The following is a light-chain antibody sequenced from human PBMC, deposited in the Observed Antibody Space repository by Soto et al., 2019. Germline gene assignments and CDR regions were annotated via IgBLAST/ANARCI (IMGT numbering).Light chain of an antibody. Sequence: PCTLNLATGERATISCRASQSVSSSYLAWYQQKPGQAPRLLIYGASSRATGIPDRFSGSGSGTDFTLTISRLEPEDFAVYYCQQYGSSPRTFGQGTMVDVK. CDR3: QQYGSSPRT. CDR1: QSVSSSY. J-gene: IGKJ1*01. CDR2: GAS. V-gene: IGKV3-20*01.